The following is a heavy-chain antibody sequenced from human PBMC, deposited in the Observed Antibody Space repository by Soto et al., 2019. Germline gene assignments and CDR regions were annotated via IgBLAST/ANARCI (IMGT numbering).Heavy chain of an antibody. CDR3: AKDMAPGGAAAPLDY. Sequence: PGGSLRLSCAASGFTFDDYAMHWVRQAPGKGLEWVSGISWNSGSIGYADSVKGRFTISRDNAKNSLYLQMNSLRAEDTALYYCAKDMAPGGAAAPLDYWGQGTLVTVSS. V-gene: IGHV3-9*01. CDR1: GFTFDDYA. J-gene: IGHJ4*02. D-gene: IGHD6-13*01. CDR2: ISWNSGSI.